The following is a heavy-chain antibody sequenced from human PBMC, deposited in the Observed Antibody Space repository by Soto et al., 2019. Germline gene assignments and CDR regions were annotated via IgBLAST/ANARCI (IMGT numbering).Heavy chain of an antibody. CDR3: PNDVFGYFDY. V-gene: IGHV3-30*18. D-gene: IGHD3-10*01. CDR1: GFTFSSYG. J-gene: IGHJ4*02. CDR2: ISYDGSNK. Sequence: PGGSLRLSCAASGFTFSSYGMHWVRQAPGKGLEWVAVISYDGSNKYYADSVKGRFTISRDNSKNTLYLQMNSLRAEDTAVYYCPNDVFGYFDYVGQGTLVTVFS.